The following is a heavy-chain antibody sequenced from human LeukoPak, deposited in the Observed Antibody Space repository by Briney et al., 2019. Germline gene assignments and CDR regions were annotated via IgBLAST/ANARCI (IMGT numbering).Heavy chain of an antibody. J-gene: IGHJ6*03. V-gene: IGHV3-33*08. D-gene: IGHD1-26*01. CDR3: ARKVGANTPMYYYYYMDV. Sequence: GGSLRLSCAASGFTFNDYWMSWLRQAPGKGLEWVAVIWYDGSNKYYGDSVRGRFTISRDNSKNTLYLQMNSLRVENTAVYYCARKVGANTPMYYYYYMDVWGKGTTVNVPS. CDR1: GFTFNDYW. CDR2: IWYDGSNK.